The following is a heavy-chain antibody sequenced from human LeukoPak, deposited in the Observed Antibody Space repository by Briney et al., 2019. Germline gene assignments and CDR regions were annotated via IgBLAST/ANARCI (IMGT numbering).Heavy chain of an antibody. V-gene: IGHV3-23*01. CDR3: AKKVFRVVVVSRTYFDY. J-gene: IGHJ4*02. CDR2: ISGSGGST. Sequence: GGSLRLSCAASGFTFSRYAMRWVRQAPGKGVEWVSAISGSGGSTYYADSVKGRFTISRDNSKNTLYLQMNSLRAEDTAVYYCAKKVFRVVVVSRTYFDYWGQGTLVTVSS. CDR1: GFTFSRYA. D-gene: IGHD2-15*01.